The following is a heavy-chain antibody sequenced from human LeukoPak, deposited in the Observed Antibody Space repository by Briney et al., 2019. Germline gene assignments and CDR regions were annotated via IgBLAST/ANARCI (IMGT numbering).Heavy chain of an antibody. CDR3: ARDGGSGYNTGDHYYYGMDV. J-gene: IGHJ6*02. V-gene: IGHV3-66*01. CDR1: GFTFSSYA. D-gene: IGHD3-3*01. Sequence: GWSLRLSWASAGFTFSSYAMSWVRQAPGKGLEWVSVIYSGGGTYYADSVKDRFTISRDNSENTLYLQMSSLRAEDTAVYYCARDGGSGYNTGDHYYYGMDVWGQGTTVTVTS. CDR2: IYSGGGT.